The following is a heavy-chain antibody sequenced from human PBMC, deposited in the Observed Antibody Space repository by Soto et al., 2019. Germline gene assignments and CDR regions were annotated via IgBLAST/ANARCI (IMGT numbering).Heavy chain of an antibody. Sequence: PSLPNSLPWTVAYGYISNHYLSWIRKNTGKGLEWIGYISYSGSTKYKSSLKSRVTISVDTSKNQFSLKLNSVTADDTAVYYCAREESGWYFDYWGQGTLVTVSS. CDR3: AREESGWYFDY. J-gene: IGHJ4*02. V-gene: IGHV4-59*11. D-gene: IGHD6-19*01. CDR1: YGYISNHY. CDR2: ISYSGST.